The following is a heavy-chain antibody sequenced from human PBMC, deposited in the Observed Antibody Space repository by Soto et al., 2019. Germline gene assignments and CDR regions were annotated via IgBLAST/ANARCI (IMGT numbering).Heavy chain of an antibody. Sequence: QVQLVESGGGMAQAGTSLRLSCTGSGFTFNSLSLHWVRQGPDKGLEWVAVVSFEGKVTYYADSVKGRFTVSRDSSKNTFSPQAHGMSPEATAVYYCAREPYNDRKYFDYWGQGTPVTVSS. CDR3: AREPYNDRKYFDY. CDR2: VSFEGKVT. J-gene: IGHJ4*02. CDR1: GFTFNSLS. D-gene: IGHD3-10*01. V-gene: IGHV3-30*04.